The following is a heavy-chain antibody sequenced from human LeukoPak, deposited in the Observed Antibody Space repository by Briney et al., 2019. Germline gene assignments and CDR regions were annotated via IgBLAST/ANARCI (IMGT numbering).Heavy chain of an antibody. CDR1: GYTFISHG. V-gene: IGHV1-18*01. Sequence: ASVKVSCKASGYTFISHGITWVRQAPGQGLEWMGWSSPSNGDTHYAQKFQGRLTMTTDTSTSTAYMEVRSLRSDDTAVYYCAREGRLHSGSLDYWGQGTLVTVSS. CDR2: SSPSNGDT. J-gene: IGHJ4*02. CDR3: AREGRLHSGSLDY. D-gene: IGHD1-26*01.